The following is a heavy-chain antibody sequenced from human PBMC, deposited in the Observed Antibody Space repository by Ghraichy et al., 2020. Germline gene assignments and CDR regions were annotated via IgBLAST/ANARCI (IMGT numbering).Heavy chain of an antibody. J-gene: IGHJ6*03. CDR1: GYPFTTYG. Sequence: ASVKVSCKASGYPFTTYGLSWVRQAPGQGLEWMGWITAYNGNTKYAQRVQGRVTLSADTSTITAYMELRSLRSDYTAVYYCSRATTVTRVPDYYCYMDVWGKGTTVTVSS. V-gene: IGHV1-18*01. CDR3: SRATTVTRVPDYYCYMDV. CDR2: ITAYNGNT. D-gene: IGHD4-17*01.